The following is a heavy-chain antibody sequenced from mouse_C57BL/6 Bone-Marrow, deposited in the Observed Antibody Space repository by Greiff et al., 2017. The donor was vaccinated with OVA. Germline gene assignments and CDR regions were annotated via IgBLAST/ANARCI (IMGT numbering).Heavy chain of an antibody. CDR2: INPNSGST. J-gene: IGHJ4*01. CDR1: GYTFTSYW. D-gene: IGHD2-4*01. Sequence: QVQLQQPGAELVKPGASVKLSCKASGYTFTSYWMHWVKQRPGQGLEWIGMINPNSGSTNYNEKFKSKATLTVDKSSSTAYVQLRSLTSEDSAVYYCARGYYDYDRAMDYWGQGTSVTVAS. CDR3: ARGYYDYDRAMDY. V-gene: IGHV1-64*01.